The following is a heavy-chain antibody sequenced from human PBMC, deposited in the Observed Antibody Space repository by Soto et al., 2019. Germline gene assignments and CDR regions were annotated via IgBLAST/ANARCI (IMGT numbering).Heavy chain of an antibody. CDR3: TTAPRDYDFWSGYYNYYYYYYGMDV. Sequence: EVQLVESGGGLVKPGGSLRLSCAASGFTFSNAWMNWVRQAPGKGLEWVGRIKSKTDGGTTDYAAPVKGRFTISRDDSKNTLYLQMNSLKTEDTAVYYRTTAPRDYDFWSGYYNYYYYYYGMDVWGQGTTVTVSS. J-gene: IGHJ6*02. V-gene: IGHV3-15*07. CDR2: IKSKTDGGTT. D-gene: IGHD3-3*01. CDR1: GFTFSNAW.